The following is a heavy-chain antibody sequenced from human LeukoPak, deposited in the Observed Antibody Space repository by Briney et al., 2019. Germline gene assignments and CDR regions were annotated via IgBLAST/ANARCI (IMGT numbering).Heavy chain of an antibody. D-gene: IGHD3-22*01. Sequence: SETLSLTCTVSGYSISSGYYWGWIRQPPGKGLEWIGSIYHSGSTYYNPSLKSRVTISVDTSKNQFSLKLSSVTAADTAVYYCARAPYYYDSSGYYYGYFDYWGQGTLVTVSS. CDR1: GYSISSGYY. V-gene: IGHV4-38-2*02. CDR3: ARAPYYYDSSGYYYGYFDY. J-gene: IGHJ4*02. CDR2: IYHSGST.